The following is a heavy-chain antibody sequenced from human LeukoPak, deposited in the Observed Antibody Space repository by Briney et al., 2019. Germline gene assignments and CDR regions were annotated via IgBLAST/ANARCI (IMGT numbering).Heavy chain of an antibody. J-gene: IGHJ3*02. CDR3: AKGYSGYVNDAFDI. Sequence: PGGSLRLSCAASGFTFSSYGLHWVRQAPGKGLEWVAVISYDGSNKYYADSVKGRFTISRDNSKSTLYLQMNSLRAEDTAVYYCAKGYSGYVNDAFDISGQGTMVTVSS. V-gene: IGHV3-30*18. CDR1: GFTFSSYG. D-gene: IGHD5-12*01. CDR2: ISYDGSNK.